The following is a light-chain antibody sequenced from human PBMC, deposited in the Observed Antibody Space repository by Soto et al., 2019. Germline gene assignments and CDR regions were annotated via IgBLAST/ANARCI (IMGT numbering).Light chain of an antibody. Sequence: SVLTQPPSVSGAPGQRVTISCTGSSSNIGAGYDVHWYQQLPGTAPKLLIYGNSSRPSGVPDRFSGSKSGTSASLAITGLQAEDEADYYCQSYDSSLSAYVFGTGTKVTVL. V-gene: IGLV1-40*01. CDR1: SSNIGAGYD. CDR3: QSYDSSLSAYV. CDR2: GNS. J-gene: IGLJ1*01.